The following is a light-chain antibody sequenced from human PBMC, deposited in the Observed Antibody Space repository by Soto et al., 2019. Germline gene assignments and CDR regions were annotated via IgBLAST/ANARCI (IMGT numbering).Light chain of an antibody. CDR3: QQTYSTPRT. CDR1: QRISNY. Sequence: DLQMTQSPASLSAAVGDRVTITCRASQRISNYLNWYQQIPGRAPQLLIYAASSLQTGVPSRFSGSGSGTDFTLTISSLQPEDFATYYCQQTYSTPRTFGPGTKVDIK. J-gene: IGKJ3*01. V-gene: IGKV1-39*01. CDR2: AAS.